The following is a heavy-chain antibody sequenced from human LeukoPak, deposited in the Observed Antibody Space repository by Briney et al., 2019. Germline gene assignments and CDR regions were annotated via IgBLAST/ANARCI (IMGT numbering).Heavy chain of an antibody. Sequence: GGSLRLSCAASGFTFSSYAMHWVRQAPGEGLEYVSAISSNGGSTYYANSVKGRFTISRDNSKNTLYLQVGSLKPEDMAVYYCARGLDYYGSGSYYMGWFDPWGQGTLVTVSS. J-gene: IGHJ5*02. CDR1: GFTFSSYA. CDR2: ISSNGGST. V-gene: IGHV3-64*01. CDR3: ARGLDYYGSGSYYMGWFDP. D-gene: IGHD3-10*01.